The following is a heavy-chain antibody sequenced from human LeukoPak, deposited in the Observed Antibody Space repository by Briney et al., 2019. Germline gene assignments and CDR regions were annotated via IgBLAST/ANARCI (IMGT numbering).Heavy chain of an antibody. J-gene: IGHJ4*02. CDR1: GFTFSSYA. Sequence: GGSLRLSCAASGFTFSSYAMSWVRQAPGKGLEWVSAISGSGGNTYNADSVRGRFTISRDNSKNTLYLQMSSLGADDTAVYYCAKDHGSSPDYFDYWGQGNPGHRLL. V-gene: IGHV3-23*01. CDR3: AKDHGSSPDYFDY. CDR2: ISGSGGNT. D-gene: IGHD6-6*01.